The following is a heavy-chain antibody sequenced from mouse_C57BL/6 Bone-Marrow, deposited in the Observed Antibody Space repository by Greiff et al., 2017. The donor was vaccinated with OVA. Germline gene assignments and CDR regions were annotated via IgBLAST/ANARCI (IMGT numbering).Heavy chain of an antibody. CDR2: IYPRSGNT. CDR1: GYTFTSYG. J-gene: IGHJ2*01. CDR3: AKERGLTRY. V-gene: IGHV1-81*01. Sequence: VHLVESGAELVRPGASVKLSCKASGYTFTSYGISWVKQRTGQGLEWIGEIYPRSGNTYYNEKFKGKATLTADNSSSTAYMELRSLTSEDSAVYFCAKERGLTRYWGQGTTLTVSS.